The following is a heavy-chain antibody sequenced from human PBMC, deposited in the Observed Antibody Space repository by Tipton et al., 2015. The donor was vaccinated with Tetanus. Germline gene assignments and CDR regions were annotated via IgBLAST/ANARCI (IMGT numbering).Heavy chain of an antibody. CDR3: ARGRKGSRDTVDRGPTRKKYNWFDS. V-gene: IGHV3-64*01. Sequence: SLRLSCAASGFTFSSYPMHWVRQAPGKGLEYVSSILHDGVGPFYANSVKGRFSISRDNSKNTLFLQMDSLRAEDTAVYFCARGRKGSRDTVDRGPTRKKYNWFDSWGQGTLVTVSS. CDR2: ILHDGVGP. CDR1: GFTFSSYP. J-gene: IGHJ5*01. D-gene: IGHD3-10*01.